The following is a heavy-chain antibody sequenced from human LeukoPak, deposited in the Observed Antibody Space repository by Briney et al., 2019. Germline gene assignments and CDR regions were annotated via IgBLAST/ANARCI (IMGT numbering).Heavy chain of an antibody. D-gene: IGHD2-2*02. CDR3: ARVSRSSTSCYTEPDAFDI. V-gene: IGHV3-21*01. J-gene: IGHJ3*02. CDR1: GFTFSSYS. Sequence: GGSLRLSCAASGFTFSSYSMNWVRQAPGKGLEWVSSISSSSSYIYYADSVKGRFTISRDNAKKSLYLQMNSLRAEDTAVYYCARVSRSSTSCYTEPDAFDIWGQGTMVTVSS. CDR2: ISSSSSYI.